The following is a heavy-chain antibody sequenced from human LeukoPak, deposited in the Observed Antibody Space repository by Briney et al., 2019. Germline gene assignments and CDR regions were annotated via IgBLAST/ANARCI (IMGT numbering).Heavy chain of an antibody. CDR1: GFSFSTYW. Sequence: GGSLRLSCAASGFSFSTYWMSWVRQAPGKGLEWVANIKQDGSEKYYVDSVKGRFTISRDNAKNSLYLQMNSLRAEDTAVFYCARLIGWSRFDPWGQGALVTVSS. CDR2: IKQDGSEK. J-gene: IGHJ5*02. V-gene: IGHV3-7*02. D-gene: IGHD6-19*01. CDR3: ARLIGWSRFDP.